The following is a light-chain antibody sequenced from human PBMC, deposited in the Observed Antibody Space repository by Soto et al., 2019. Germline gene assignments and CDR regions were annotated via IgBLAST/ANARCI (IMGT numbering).Light chain of an antibody. CDR1: QSISRY. V-gene: IGKV1-39*01. CDR3: QQVESYPST. CDR2: AAS. J-gene: IGKJ4*01. Sequence: CRASQSISRYLNWYQQKPGKAPKLLIYAASTLQSGVPSRFSGSGSGTDYTLTICSLQTEDFATYRCQQVESYPSTFGGGTKVDIK.